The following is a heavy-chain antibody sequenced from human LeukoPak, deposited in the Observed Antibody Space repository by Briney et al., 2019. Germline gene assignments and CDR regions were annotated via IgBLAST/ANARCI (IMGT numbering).Heavy chain of an antibody. J-gene: IGHJ6*02. CDR1: GGSISSSYW. D-gene: IGHD6-13*01. CDR3: AREASYSSSWYPTKGYYYYGMDV. V-gene: IGHV4-4*02. CDR2: IYYSGST. Sequence: SETLSLTCAVSGGSISSSYWWSWVRQPPGKGLEWIGSIYYSGSTYYNPSLKSRVTISVDTSKNQFSLKLSSVTAADTAVYYCAREASYSSSWYPTKGYYYYGMDVWGQGTTVTVSS.